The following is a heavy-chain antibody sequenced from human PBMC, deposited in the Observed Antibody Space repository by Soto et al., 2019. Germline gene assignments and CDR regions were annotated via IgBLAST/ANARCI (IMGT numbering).Heavy chain of an antibody. CDR3: AKDRGNWYNWNYGGFYNWFDP. D-gene: IGHD1-7*01. CDR2: ISYDGSNK. V-gene: IGHV3-30*18. J-gene: IGHJ5*02. Sequence: GGSLRLSCAASGFTFSSYGMHWVRQAPGKGLEWVAVISYDGSNKYYADSVKGRFTISRDNSKNTLYLQMNSLRAEDTAVYYCAKDRGNWYNWNYGGFYNWFDPWGQGTLVTVSS. CDR1: GFTFSSYG.